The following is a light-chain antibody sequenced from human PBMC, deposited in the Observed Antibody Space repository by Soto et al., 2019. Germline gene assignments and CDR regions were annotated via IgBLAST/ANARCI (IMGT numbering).Light chain of an antibody. CDR3: CSYAGSSTYV. CDR2: EGS. V-gene: IGLV2-23*01. Sequence: QSVLTQPASVSGSPGQSITISCTGTSSDVGNYNLVSWYQQHPGKAPKLMIYEGSKRPSGVSNRFSGSKSGNTASLTTSILQAEDEADYYCCSYAGSSTYVFGTGTKVTVL. CDR1: SSDVGNYNL. J-gene: IGLJ1*01.